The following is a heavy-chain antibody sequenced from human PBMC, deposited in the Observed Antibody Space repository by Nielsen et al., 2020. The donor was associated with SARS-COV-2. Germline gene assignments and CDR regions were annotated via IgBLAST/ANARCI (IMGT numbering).Heavy chain of an antibody. D-gene: IGHD3-22*01. J-gene: IGHJ4*02. CDR2: INHSGST. Sequence: SGPTLVKPTQTLTLTCTFSGFSVSTSEMCVSWIRQPPGKGLEWIGEINHSGSTNYNPSLKSRVTISVDTSKNQFSLKLSSVTAADTAVYYCARGLHYDSSGYYYVRTLATSLDYWGQGTLVTVSS. CDR3: ARGLHYDSSGYYYVRTLATSLDY. V-gene: IGHV4-4*02. CDR1: GFSVSTSEM.